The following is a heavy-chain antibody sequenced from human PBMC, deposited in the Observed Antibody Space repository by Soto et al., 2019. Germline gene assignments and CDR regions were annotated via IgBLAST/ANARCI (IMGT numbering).Heavy chain of an antibody. V-gene: IGHV1-8*01. CDR3: ARGWGRWPHEKPGDY. Sequence: QVQLVQSGAELKEPGASVKVSCTASEYTFANHDINWVRQATGRGHEWMGWMNPNSGNSGFAQKFQDRVTMTRDTSRDTAYMELRNLRSDDTAVYYCARGWGRWPHEKPGDYWGQGTLVTVS. CDR1: EYTFANHD. D-gene: IGHD3-16*01. J-gene: IGHJ4*02. CDR2: MNPNSGNS.